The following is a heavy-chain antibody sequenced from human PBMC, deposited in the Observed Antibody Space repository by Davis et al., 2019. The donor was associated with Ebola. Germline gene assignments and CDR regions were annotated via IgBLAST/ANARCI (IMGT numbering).Heavy chain of an antibody. Sequence: SETLSLTCEVSGASVSSYYWTWIRHVPGKGLEWLGYFYNGGTTRYNPSLKSRVSISVDTSKNQFSLNLNSVTPADTAVYYCARQVRGACDYWGQGTQVTV. CDR1: GASVSSYY. J-gene: IGHJ4*02. CDR2: FYNGGTT. D-gene: IGHD3-10*01. V-gene: IGHV4-59*02. CDR3: ARQVRGACDY.